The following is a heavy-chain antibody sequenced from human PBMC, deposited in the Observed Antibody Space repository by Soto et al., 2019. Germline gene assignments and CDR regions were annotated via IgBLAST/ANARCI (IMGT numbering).Heavy chain of an antibody. CDR3: ARDRQYEPLPY. V-gene: IGHV1-18*01. Sequence: ASVKVSCKGYGYTFSNDGITWVRQAPGQGLEWMGWISGYNVNTNYAQRFEGRVIMTVDTSTRTAYMELRSLRSDDTAIYYCARDRQYEPLPYWGRG. J-gene: IGHJ2*01. D-gene: IGHD3-3*01. CDR1: GYTFSNDG. CDR2: ISGYNVNT.